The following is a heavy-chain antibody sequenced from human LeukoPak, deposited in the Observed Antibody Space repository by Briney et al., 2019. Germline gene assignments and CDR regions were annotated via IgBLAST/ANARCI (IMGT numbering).Heavy chain of an antibody. CDR2: FYVGGAT. D-gene: IGHD5-24*01. J-gene: IGHJ4*02. Sequence: GGSLRLSCAVSGFSVTKNYMSCVRGAPGKGVEWGSVFYVGGATYYADSVKGRFTISRDNSENTLYLQMKSLRAEDTAVYYCARGDGYNFFDYWGQGTLVTVSS. CDR3: ARGDGYNFFDY. V-gene: IGHV3-53*01. CDR1: GFSVTKNY.